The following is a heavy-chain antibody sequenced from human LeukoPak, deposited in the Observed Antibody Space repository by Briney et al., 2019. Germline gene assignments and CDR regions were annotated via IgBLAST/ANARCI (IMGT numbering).Heavy chain of an antibody. Sequence: SETLSLTCTVSGGSISSYYWSWIRQPPGKGLEWIGYIYYSGSTNYNPSLKSRVTISVDTSKNQFSLKLSSVTAADTAVYYCARGGLGYYGSGSYSPGWRWFDPWGQGTLVTVSS. CDR3: ARGGLGYYGSGSYSPGWRWFDP. CDR2: IYYSGST. J-gene: IGHJ5*02. V-gene: IGHV4-59*01. CDR1: GGSISSYY. D-gene: IGHD3-10*01.